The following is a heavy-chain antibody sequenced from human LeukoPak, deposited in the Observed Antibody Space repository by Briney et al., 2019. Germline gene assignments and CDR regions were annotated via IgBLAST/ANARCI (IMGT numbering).Heavy chain of an antibody. CDR3: ASSHCSGGSCYWTTTNNWFDP. Sequence: SVKVSCKASGFTFTSSAVQWLRQARGQRLEWIGWIVVGSGNTNHAQKFQGRVTITADESTSTAYMELSSLRSEDTAVYYCASSHCSGGSCYWTTTNNWFDPWGQGTLVTVSS. D-gene: IGHD2-15*01. CDR1: GFTFTSSA. J-gene: IGHJ5*02. CDR2: IVVGSGNT. V-gene: IGHV1-58*01.